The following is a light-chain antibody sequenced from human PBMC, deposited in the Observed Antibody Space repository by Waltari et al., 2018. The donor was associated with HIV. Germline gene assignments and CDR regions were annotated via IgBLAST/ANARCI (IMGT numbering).Light chain of an antibody. V-gene: IGKV1-5*03. CDR2: RAS. CDR1: QSISSW. CDR3: QQYDNYLWT. Sequence: DIQMTQSPFTLSASVGDRVTITCRASQSISSWLAWYQQKPGNVPKLLIYRASTLESGVPSRFSVSGSGTEFTLTISSLQPDDFATYYCQQYDNYLWTFGQVTKVEIK. J-gene: IGKJ1*01.